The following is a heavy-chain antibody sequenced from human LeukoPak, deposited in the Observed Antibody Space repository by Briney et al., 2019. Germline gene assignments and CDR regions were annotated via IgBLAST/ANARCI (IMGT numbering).Heavy chain of an antibody. CDR1: GFTFSSYS. D-gene: IGHD6-13*01. CDR3: AKDHPQLVGFDY. V-gene: IGHV3-21*04. Sequence: GGSLRLSCAASGFTFSSYSMNWVRQAPGKGLEWVSSISSSSSYIYYADSVKGRFTISRDNSKNTLYLQMNSLRAEDTAVYYCAKDHPQLVGFDYWGQGTLVTVSS. J-gene: IGHJ4*02. CDR2: ISSSSSYI.